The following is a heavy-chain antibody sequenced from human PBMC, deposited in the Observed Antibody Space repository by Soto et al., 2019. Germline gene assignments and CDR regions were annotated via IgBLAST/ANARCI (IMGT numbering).Heavy chain of an antibody. Sequence: GGSLRLSCAASGFTFSTYTMSWVRQAPGEGLEWVSAISGSGGSPSYADSVQGRFTISRDNPKNTLYLQMNSLRVEDTAMYYCAKARCSTTNCYVPDYWGQGTLVTVSS. J-gene: IGHJ4*02. D-gene: IGHD2-2*01. V-gene: IGHV3-23*01. CDR3: AKARCSTTNCYVPDY. CDR1: GFTFSTYT. CDR2: ISGSGGSP.